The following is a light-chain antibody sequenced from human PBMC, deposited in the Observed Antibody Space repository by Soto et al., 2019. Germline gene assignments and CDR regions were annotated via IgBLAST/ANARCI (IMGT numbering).Light chain of an antibody. CDR1: SSDVGGYNY. J-gene: IGLJ2*01. CDR2: DVS. CDR3: SSYQSSGTRV. Sequence: QSALTQPASVSGSPGQSITISCTGTSSDVGGYNYVSWYQQHPGKAPKLMIYDVSNRPSGVPNRFSGSKSGNTASLTISGLQAEDEADYSCSSYQSSGTRVFGGGTQLTVL. V-gene: IGLV2-14*01.